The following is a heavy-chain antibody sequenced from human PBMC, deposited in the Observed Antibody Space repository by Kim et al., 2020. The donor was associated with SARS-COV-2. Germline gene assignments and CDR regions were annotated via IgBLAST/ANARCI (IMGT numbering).Heavy chain of an antibody. CDR1: GFTFSSYS. Sequence: GGSLRLSCAASGFTFSSYSMNWVRQAPGKGLEWVSSISSSSSNIYYADSVKGRFTISRDNAKNSLYLQMNSLRAEDTAVYYCASEESGIVGATRTGYWGQGTLVTVSS. J-gene: IGHJ4*02. V-gene: IGHV3-21*01. CDR3: ASEESGIVGATRTGY. CDR2: ISSSSSNI. D-gene: IGHD1-26*01.